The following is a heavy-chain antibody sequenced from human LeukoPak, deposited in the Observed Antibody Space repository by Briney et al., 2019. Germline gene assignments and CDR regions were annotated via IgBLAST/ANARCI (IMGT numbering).Heavy chain of an antibody. V-gene: IGHV3-66*01. CDR3: AKSAYEKVVAAAGAFDY. CDR2: IYSGGST. J-gene: IGHJ4*02. CDR1: GFTVSSNY. Sequence: GGSLRLSCAASGFTVSSNYMSWVRQAPGKGLEWVSVIYSGGSTYYADSVKGRFTISRDNSKNTLYLQMNSLRAEDTAVYYCAKSAYEKVVAAAGAFDYWGQGTLVTVSS. D-gene: IGHD6-13*01.